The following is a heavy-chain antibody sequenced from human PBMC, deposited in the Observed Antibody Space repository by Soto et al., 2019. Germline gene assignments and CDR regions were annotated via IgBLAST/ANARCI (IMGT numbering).Heavy chain of an antibody. V-gene: IGHV4-4*02. Sequence: PSETLSLTCAVSGGSISSSNWWSWVRQPPGKGLEWIGEIYHSGSTNYNPSLKSRVTISVDKSKNQFSLKLSSVTAADTAVYYCAREGDVDYRSSTYGMDVWGQGTTVTVSS. D-gene: IGHD6-13*01. CDR3: AREGDVDYRSSTYGMDV. J-gene: IGHJ6*01. CDR1: GGSISSSNW. CDR2: IYHSGST.